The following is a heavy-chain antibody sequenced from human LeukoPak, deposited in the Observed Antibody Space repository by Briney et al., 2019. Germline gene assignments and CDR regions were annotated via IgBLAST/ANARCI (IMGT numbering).Heavy chain of an antibody. CDR3: ARAMRGYSYILEH. D-gene: IGHD5-18*01. CDR2: IYSGGDT. J-gene: IGHJ4*02. V-gene: IGHV3-53*01. CDR1: GFTVSSNY. Sequence: GGSLRLSCAASGFTVSSNYMNWVRQAPGKGLEWVSVIYSGGDTFYADSVKGRFTISRDNSKNTLYLQMNSLRVEDTAVYYCARAMRGYSYILEHWGQGTLVTVYS.